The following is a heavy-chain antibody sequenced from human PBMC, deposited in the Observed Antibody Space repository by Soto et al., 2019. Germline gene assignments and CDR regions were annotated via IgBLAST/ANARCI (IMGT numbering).Heavy chain of an antibody. CDR1: GFTFSSYA. CDR3: ARDSSETTMIVVVINYYFDY. V-gene: IGHV3-30-3*01. Sequence: GGSLRLSCAASGFTFSSYAMHWVRQAPGKGLEWVAVISYDGSNKYYADSVKGRFTISRDNSKNTLYLQMNSLRAEDTAVYYCARDSSETTMIVVVINYYFDYWGQGTLVTVSS. CDR2: ISYDGSNK. D-gene: IGHD3-22*01. J-gene: IGHJ4*02.